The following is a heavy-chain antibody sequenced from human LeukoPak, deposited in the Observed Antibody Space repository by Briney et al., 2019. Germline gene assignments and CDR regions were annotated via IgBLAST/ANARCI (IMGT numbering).Heavy chain of an antibody. CDR1: GFSRSTTRMS. CDR3: AHSDVIITGTTPFRY. J-gene: IGHJ4*02. D-gene: IGHD1/OR15-1a*01. V-gene: IGHV2-5*01. Sequence: ESGPTLVNPTPTLTLTFTFSGFSRSTTRMSVGWIRQPPGKTLEWLALIYGNNDKSYSPSLKRRLTITKDTSKSQVVLTMSNMDPVYTATYYCAHSDVIITGTTPFRYWGQGTLVTVSS. CDR2: IYGNNDK.